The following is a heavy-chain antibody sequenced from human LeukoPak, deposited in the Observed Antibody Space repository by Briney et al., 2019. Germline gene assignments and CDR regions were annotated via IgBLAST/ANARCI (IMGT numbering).Heavy chain of an antibody. V-gene: IGHV5-51*01. CDR3: ARHKGMANPLDYFDY. CDR1: GYNFTSHW. Sequence: GESLKISCKGSGYNFTSHWIGWVRQMPGKGLEWMGIMYPGDPDTRYSPSFQGQVTFSADKSISTAYLQWSSLKASDTAMYYCARHKGMANPLDYFDYWGQGTLVTVSS. J-gene: IGHJ4*02. CDR2: MYPGDPDT. D-gene: IGHD1-14*01.